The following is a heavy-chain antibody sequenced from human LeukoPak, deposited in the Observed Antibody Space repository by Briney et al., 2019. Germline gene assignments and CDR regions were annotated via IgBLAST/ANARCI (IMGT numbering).Heavy chain of an antibody. CDR3: ARGVNRRGVVPTVCFDL. CDR1: GGSISIYY. CDR2: IYTSVST. J-gene: IGHJ5*02. Sequence: PETLSLTCPVSGGSISIYYCSWIRPPAGEGLEWIGRIYTSVSTNYNPSLKSRVAISVDTPKNQLSLKLNSVTAAARPVCYCARGVNRRGVVPTVCFDLWGQGTVVTVSS. D-gene: IGHD3-3*01. V-gene: IGHV4-4*07.